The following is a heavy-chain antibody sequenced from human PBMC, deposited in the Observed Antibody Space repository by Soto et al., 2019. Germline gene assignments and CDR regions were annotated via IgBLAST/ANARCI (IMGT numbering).Heavy chain of an antibody. V-gene: IGHV1-3*01. CDR3: ARSLYCISTSCFDYYYYGMDV. Sequence: GASVKVSCKASGYTFTSYAMHWVRQAPGQRLEWMGWINAGNGNTKYPQKFQGSVTITRDTSASTAYMELSSLRSEDTAVYYCARSLYCISTSCFDYYYYGMDVWSQGTTVTVSS. CDR1: GYTFTSYA. J-gene: IGHJ6*02. D-gene: IGHD2-2*01. CDR2: INAGNGNT.